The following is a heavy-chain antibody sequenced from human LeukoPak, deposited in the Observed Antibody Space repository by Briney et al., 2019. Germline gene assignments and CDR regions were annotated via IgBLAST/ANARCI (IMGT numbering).Heavy chain of an antibody. CDR3: ARDFCSGGSCYPDAFDI. V-gene: IGHV3-33*01. CDR1: GFTFSSYG. Sequence: GGSLRLSCAASGFTFSSYGMHWVRQAPGKGLEWVAVIMYDGTNTYYADSVKGRFPISRDNSKNTLYLQMNSLRAEDTAVYYSARDFCSGGSCYPDAFDIWGQGTMVTVSS. CDR2: IMYDGTNT. D-gene: IGHD2-15*01. J-gene: IGHJ3*02.